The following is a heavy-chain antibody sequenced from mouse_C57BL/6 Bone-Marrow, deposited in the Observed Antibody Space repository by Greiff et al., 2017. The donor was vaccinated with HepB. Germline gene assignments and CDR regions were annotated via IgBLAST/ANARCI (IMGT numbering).Heavy chain of an antibody. CDR2: IYPRSGNT. CDR1: GYTFTSYG. V-gene: IGHV1-81*01. CDR3: ARLGYDYDVGYFDD. Sequence: QVQLKQSGAELARPGASVKLSCKASGYTFTSYGISWVKQRTGQGLEWIGEIYPRSGNTYYNEKFKGKATLTADKSSSTAYMELRSLTSEDSAVYFCARLGYDYDVGYFDDWGQGTTLTVSS. J-gene: IGHJ2*01. D-gene: IGHD2-4*01.